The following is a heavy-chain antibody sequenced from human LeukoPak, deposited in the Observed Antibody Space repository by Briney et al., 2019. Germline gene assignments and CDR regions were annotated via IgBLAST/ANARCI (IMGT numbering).Heavy chain of an antibody. V-gene: IGHV3-21*01. CDR2: ISSSNSYI. CDR1: GFTFSSYS. J-gene: IGHJ4*02. D-gene: IGHD4-17*01. CDR3: ARDGDYEGFDY. Sequence: PGGSLRLSCAASGFTFSSYSMNWVRQAPGKGLEWVSFISSSNSYIYYADSMKGRFTISRDNAKNSLYLQMNSLRAEDTAVYYCARDGDYEGFDYWGQGTLVTVSS.